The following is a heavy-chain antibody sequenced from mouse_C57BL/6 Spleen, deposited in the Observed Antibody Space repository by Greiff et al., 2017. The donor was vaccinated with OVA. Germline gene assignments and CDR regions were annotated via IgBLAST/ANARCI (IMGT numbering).Heavy chain of an antibody. CDR2: INPNNGGT. Sequence: VQLQQSGPELVKPGASVKISCKASGYTFTDYYMNWVKQSHGKSLEWIGDINPNNGGTNYNEKFKSKATLTVDKSSSTAYMQLSSLTSEDSAVYYCARGRDYYAMDYWGQGTSVTVSS. CDR3: ARGRDYYAMDY. J-gene: IGHJ4*01. CDR1: GYTFTDYY. V-gene: IGHV1-26*01.